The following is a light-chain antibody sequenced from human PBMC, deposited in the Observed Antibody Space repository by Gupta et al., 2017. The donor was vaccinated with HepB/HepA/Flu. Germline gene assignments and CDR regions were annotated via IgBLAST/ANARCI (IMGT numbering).Light chain of an antibody. CDR3: QQYDRSPGT. J-gene: IGKJ2*01. CDR2: DGS. V-gene: IGKV3D-20*01. CDR1: QSLSSSY. Sequence: IVLTQSPASLYFSPGEGATLSCGASQSLSSSYLAWFQQKDGLAPRLLIYDGSMRATGIPDRFSGSGSGTDFTLTISRLEPEEFAVYYCQQYDRSPGTFGQGTNLEIK.